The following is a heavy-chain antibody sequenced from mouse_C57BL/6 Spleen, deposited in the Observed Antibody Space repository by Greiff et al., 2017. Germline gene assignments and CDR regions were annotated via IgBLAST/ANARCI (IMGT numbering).Heavy chain of an antibody. CDR1: GYSITSGYY. V-gene: IGHV3-6*01. Sequence: EVKLQESGPGLVKPSQSLSLTCSVTGYSITSGYYWNWIRQFPGNKLEWMGYISYDGSNNYNPSLKNRISITRDTSKNQFFLKLNSVTTEDTAKYYCARETYWGQGTLVTVSA. J-gene: IGHJ3*01. CDR2: ISYDGSN. CDR3: ARETY.